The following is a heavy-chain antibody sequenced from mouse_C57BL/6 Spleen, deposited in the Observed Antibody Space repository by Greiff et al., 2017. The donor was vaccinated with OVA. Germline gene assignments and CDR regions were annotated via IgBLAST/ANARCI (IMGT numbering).Heavy chain of an antibody. V-gene: IGHV1-7*01. J-gene: IGHJ4*01. CDR1: GYTFTSYW. Sequence: QVQLKESGAELAKPGASVKLSCKASGYTFTSYWMHWVKQRPGQGLEWIGYINPSSGYTKYNQKFKDKATLTADKSSSTAYMQLSSLTYEDSAVYYCARGDITTVVDYYAMDYWGQGTSVTVSS. D-gene: IGHD1-1*01. CDR3: ARGDITTVVDYYAMDY. CDR2: INPSSGYT.